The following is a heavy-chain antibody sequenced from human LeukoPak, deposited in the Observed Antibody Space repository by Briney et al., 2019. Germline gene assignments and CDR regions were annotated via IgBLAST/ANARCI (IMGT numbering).Heavy chain of an antibody. CDR1: GFTFSSYS. J-gene: IGHJ4*02. CDR2: IGSSSTYI. V-gene: IGHV3-21*01. CDR3: ARVHSYYGSGNYYMVMDY. Sequence: GGSLRLSCAASGFTFSSYSMNWVRQAPGKGLEWVSFIGSSSTYIYYADSVKGRFTISRDNAKNSLCLQMNSLRAEDTAVYYCARVHSYYGSGNYYMVMDYWGQGTLVTVSS. D-gene: IGHD3-10*01.